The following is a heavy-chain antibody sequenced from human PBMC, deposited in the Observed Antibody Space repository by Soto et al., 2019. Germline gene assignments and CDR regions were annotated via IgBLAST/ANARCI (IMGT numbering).Heavy chain of an antibody. CDR3: APRGNYGDAFDI. J-gene: IGHJ3*02. CDR2: IYYSGST. Sequence: QLQLQESGPGLVKPSETLSLTCTVSGGSISSSSYYWGWIRQPPGKGLEWIGSIYYSGSTYYNPSLKSRVTISVDTSKNQFSLKLSSVTAADTAGYYCAPRGNYGDAFDIWGQGTMVTVSS. CDR1: GGSISSSSYY. V-gene: IGHV4-39*01. D-gene: IGHD1-7*01.